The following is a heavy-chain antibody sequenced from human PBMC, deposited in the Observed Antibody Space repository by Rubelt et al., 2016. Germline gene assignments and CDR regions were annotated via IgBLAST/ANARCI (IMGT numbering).Heavy chain of an antibody. Sequence: QAPGKGLEWVSSISSSSSYIYYADSVKDRFTISRDNAKNSLYLQMNSLRAEDTAVYYCAKDLRLGATLAFDIWGQGTMVTVSS. V-gene: IGHV3-21*04. D-gene: IGHD1-26*01. CDR2: ISSSSSYI. CDR3: AKDLRLGATLAFDI. J-gene: IGHJ3*02.